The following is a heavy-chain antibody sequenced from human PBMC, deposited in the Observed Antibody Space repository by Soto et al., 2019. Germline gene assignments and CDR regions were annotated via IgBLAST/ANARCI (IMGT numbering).Heavy chain of an antibody. CDR1: GGSISSYY. V-gene: IGHV4-4*07. CDR3: ARGIAVAGTLPFDY. J-gene: IGHJ4*02. Sequence: SETLSLTCTVSGGSISSYYWSWIRQPAGKGLEWIGRIYTSGSTNYNPSLKSRVNMSVDTSKNQFSLKLSSVTAADTAVYYCARGIAVAGTLPFDYWGQGTLVTVSS. D-gene: IGHD6-19*01. CDR2: IYTSGST.